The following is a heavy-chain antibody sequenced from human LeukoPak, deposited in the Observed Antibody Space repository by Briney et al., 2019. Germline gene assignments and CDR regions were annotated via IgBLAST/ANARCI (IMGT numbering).Heavy chain of an antibody. J-gene: IGHJ4*02. CDR2: ISGSGIST. CDR3: AKDRVDCSSTSCYTKFDS. CDR1: GFIFSSYA. V-gene: IGHV3-23*01. Sequence: GGSLRLSCAASGFIFSSYAMSWVRQAPGTGLEWVSVISGSGISTHYGDSVKGRFIISRDNSKNSLYLQMNSLRVEDTAVYYCAKDRVDCSSTSCYTKFDSWGQGTLVTVSS. D-gene: IGHD2-2*02.